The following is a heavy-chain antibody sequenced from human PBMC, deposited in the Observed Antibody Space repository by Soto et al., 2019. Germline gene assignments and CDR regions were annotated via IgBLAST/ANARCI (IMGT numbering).Heavy chain of an antibody. CDR2: IDHGGSS. V-gene: IGHV4-34*01. CDR3: AGVDY. J-gene: IGHJ4*02. CDR1: GGSFRGCY. Sequence: QVQLQQWGAGLLKPSETLSLTCAVSGGSFRGCYWSWILQPPGKGLEWIGEIDHGGSSNYNPSLKRRVTISVDTSKNQFSLKLISVTAADTAVYYCAGVDYWGQGTLVTVSS.